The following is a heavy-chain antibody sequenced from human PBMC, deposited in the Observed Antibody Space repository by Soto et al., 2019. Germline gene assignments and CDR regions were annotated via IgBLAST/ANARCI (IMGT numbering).Heavy chain of an antibody. J-gene: IGHJ4*02. D-gene: IGHD2-21*02. Sequence: TSETLSLTCTVSGGSISSSSYYWSWIRQPPGKGLEWIGYIYYSGSTNYNPSLKSRVTISVDTSKNQFSLKLSSVTAADTALYYCARSPCGGDCQYYFDYWGQGTLVTVSS. CDR3: ARSPCGGDCQYYFDY. CDR2: IYYSGST. CDR1: GGSISSSSYY. V-gene: IGHV4-61*01.